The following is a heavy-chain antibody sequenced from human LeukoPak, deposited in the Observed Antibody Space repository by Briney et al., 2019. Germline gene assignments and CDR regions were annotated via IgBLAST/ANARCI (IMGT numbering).Heavy chain of an antibody. CDR3: ARVGYYESSGYYEY. CDR1: GYTLTDYY. D-gene: IGHD3-22*01. CDR2: INPNSGGT. J-gene: IGHJ4*02. Sequence: ASVTVSCKASGYTLTDYYMHWVRQAPGQGLEWMGRINPNSGGTNNAQKFQGRVTMTRDTSISTVYMELSRLRSDDTAVYYCARVGYYESSGYYEYWGRGTLVTVSS. V-gene: IGHV1-2*06.